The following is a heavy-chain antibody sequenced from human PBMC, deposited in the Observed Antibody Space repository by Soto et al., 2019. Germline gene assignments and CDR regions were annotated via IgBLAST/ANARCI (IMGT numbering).Heavy chain of an antibody. CDR3: XKDSIXYXXXXXXXX. J-gene: IGHJ1*01. V-gene: IGHV3-23*01. CDR1: GFSFSGFA. CDR2: ITGTGVSI. Sequence: QPGGSLRLSCVASGFSFSGFAMSWVRQAPGKGLVWVSSITGTGVSIYYADSVRGRFTISRDNSKNTLYLQMSSLRAEDTARYYCXKDSIXYXXXXXXXXWXXGALVT.